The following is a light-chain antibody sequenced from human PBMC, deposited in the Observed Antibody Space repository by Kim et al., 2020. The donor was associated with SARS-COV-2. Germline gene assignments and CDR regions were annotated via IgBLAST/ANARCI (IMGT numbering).Light chain of an antibody. CDR1: LSVSSSY. J-gene: IGKJ1*01. CDR2: GAS. CDR3: QQYGSSPGT. V-gene: IGKV3-20*01. Sequence: SPGARATLSCRASLSVSSSYLAWYQQKPGQAPRLLIYGASSRATGIPDRFSGSGSGTDFTLTISRLEPEDFAVYYCQQYGSSPGTFGQGTKVDIK.